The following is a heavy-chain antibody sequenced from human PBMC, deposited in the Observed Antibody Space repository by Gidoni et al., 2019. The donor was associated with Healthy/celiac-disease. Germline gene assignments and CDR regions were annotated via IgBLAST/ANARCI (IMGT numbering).Heavy chain of an antibody. Sequence: QVQLQQWGAGLLKPSETLSLTCAVYGWSFRGYYWSWIRQPPGKGLEWIGEINHSGSTNYNPSLKSRVTISVDTSKNQFSLKLSSVTAADTAVYYCAREGRYCSGGSCYSWWFDPWGQGTLVTVSS. CDR2: INHSGST. CDR1: GWSFRGYY. D-gene: IGHD2-15*01. J-gene: IGHJ5*02. V-gene: IGHV4-34*01. CDR3: AREGRYCSGGSCYSWWFDP.